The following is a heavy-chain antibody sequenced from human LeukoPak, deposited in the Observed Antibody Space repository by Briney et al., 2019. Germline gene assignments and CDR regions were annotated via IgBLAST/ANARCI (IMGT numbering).Heavy chain of an antibody. Sequence: GGSLRLSCAASGFTFSSYSMTWVRQAPGKGLEWVSSISSSSSYIYYADSVKGRFTISRDNAKNSLYLQMNSLRAEDTAVYYCAREGATGSFDYWGQGTLVTVSS. CDR2: ISSSSSYI. CDR1: GFTFSSYS. D-gene: IGHD1-26*01. J-gene: IGHJ4*02. V-gene: IGHV3-21*01. CDR3: AREGATGSFDY.